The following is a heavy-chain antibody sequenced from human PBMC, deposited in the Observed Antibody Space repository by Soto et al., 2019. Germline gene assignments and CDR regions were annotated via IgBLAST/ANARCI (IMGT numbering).Heavy chain of an antibody. CDR3: AREKILDGSGRRHYYGMDV. CDR1: GYTVLIYF. J-gene: IGHJ6*02. CDR2: INPGSGTT. Sequence: QEQLLQSGAEVKKPGASVTVSCKASGYTVLIYFVHWVRQAPGQGLEWMGIINPGSGTTTYSQQFQGRVIMTSDTSTNTVHMAMTSLTAEDTAVYFCAREKILDGSGRRHYYGMDVWGQGTAVSVSS. D-gene: IGHD3-10*01. V-gene: IGHV1-46*01.